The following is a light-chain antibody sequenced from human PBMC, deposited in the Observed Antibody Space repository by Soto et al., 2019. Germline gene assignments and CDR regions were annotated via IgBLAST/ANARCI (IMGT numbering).Light chain of an antibody. Sequence: DIQMTQSPSTLSGSVGDRVTITCRASQTISSWLAWYQQKPGKSPKLLIYKASSLESGVSSRFSGSGSGTEFTLTINSLQPDDFATYYCQHYDSYPITFGQGTRLEIK. CDR1: QTISSW. CDR2: KAS. CDR3: QHYDSYPIT. J-gene: IGKJ5*01. V-gene: IGKV1-5*03.